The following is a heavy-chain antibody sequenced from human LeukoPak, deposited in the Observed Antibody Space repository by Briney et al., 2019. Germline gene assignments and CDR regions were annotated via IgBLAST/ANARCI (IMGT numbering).Heavy chain of an antibody. J-gene: IGHJ4*02. CDR2: INGGNGNT. D-gene: IGHD6-19*01. Sequence: ASVTVSCKASGYTFTNYAIHWVRQAPGQGLEWMGWINGGNGNTKYSQKFQDRVTITRDTSASTAYMELSSLRSEDTAIYYCARSTEYSSGSNGGYYFDYWGQGTLVTVSS. CDR3: ARSTEYSSGSNGGYYFDY. CDR1: GYTFTNYA. V-gene: IGHV1-3*01.